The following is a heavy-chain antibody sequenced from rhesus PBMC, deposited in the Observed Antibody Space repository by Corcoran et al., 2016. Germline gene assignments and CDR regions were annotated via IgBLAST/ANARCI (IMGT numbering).Heavy chain of an antibody. CDR3: ARNATVAARTYFDY. V-gene: IGHV4-165*02. Sequence: QVPLAESGPGLGKPSETLALTCAVPGGSLRRYYLHWIRQPPGKGLEGVGYMGGSSGTTDSNPSLKSRVTSATDKSKNQLSLRVGSVTAAAAAVYYCARNATVAARTYFDYWGQGVLVTVSS. J-gene: IGHJ4*01. CDR1: GGSLRRYY. CDR2: MGGSSGTT. D-gene: IGHD4-29*01.